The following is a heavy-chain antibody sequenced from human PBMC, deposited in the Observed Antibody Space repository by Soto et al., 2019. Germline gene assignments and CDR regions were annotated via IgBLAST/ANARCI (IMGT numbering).Heavy chain of an antibody. CDR3: ARSLPGTYGAFDL. J-gene: IGHJ3*01. CDR1: EFTFRSYW. CDR2: ISGDGSST. D-gene: IGHD1-7*01. V-gene: IGHV3-74*01. Sequence: EVQLVDSGGGLVQPGGSLRLSCAASEFTFRSYWMHWVRQSPGKGLVWVSRISGDGSSTSYADSVKGRFTISRDNAKITMNLQMDSLRAEDTAVYYCARSLPGTYGAFDLWGQGTMVTVSS.